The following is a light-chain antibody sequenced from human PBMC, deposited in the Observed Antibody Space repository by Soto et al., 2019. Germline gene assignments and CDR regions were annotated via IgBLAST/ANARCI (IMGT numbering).Light chain of an antibody. CDR2: DVS. CDR3: SSCTSSVTYV. CDR1: SSDVGGYRY. Sequence: QSVLTQPASVSGSPGQSITISCTGTSSDVGGYRYVSWYQHHPGKAPKLMIYDVSYRPSGVSDRFSGSKSGNTASLTISGLQAEDEADYYCSSCTSSVTYVFGTGTKVTVL. V-gene: IGLV2-14*03. J-gene: IGLJ1*01.